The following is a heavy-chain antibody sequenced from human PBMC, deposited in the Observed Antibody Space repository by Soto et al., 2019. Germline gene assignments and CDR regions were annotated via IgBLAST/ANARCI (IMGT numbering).Heavy chain of an antibody. D-gene: IGHD6-19*01. CDR3: ARGGWRRFDP. V-gene: IGHV4-34*01. Sequence: QVQLQQWGAGLLKPSETLSLTCAVYGGPFSGYYWSWIRQPPGKGLEWIGEINHSGSTNYNPSLKSRVTISVDTSKNQFSLKLSSVTAADTAVYYCARGGWRRFDPWGQGTLVTVSS. CDR1: GGPFSGYY. J-gene: IGHJ5*02. CDR2: INHSGST.